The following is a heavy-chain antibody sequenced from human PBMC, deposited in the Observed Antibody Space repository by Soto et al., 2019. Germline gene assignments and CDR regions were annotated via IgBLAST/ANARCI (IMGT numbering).Heavy chain of an antibody. D-gene: IGHD4-17*01. J-gene: IGHJ5*02. CDR1: GGSVSSGSYY. CDR2: IYYSGST. V-gene: IGHV4-61*01. Sequence: SETLSLTCTVSGGSVSSGSYYWSWIRQPPGKGLEWIGYIYYSGSTNYNPSLKSRVTISVDTSKNQFSLKLSSVTAADTAVYYCARTCHDYGAYAWFDPWGLHTLVPVSS. CDR3: ARTCHDYGAYAWFDP.